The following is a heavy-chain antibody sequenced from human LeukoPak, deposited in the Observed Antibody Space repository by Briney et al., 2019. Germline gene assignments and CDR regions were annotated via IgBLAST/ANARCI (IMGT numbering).Heavy chain of an antibody. Sequence: PAETLSLTCTVSGGSVSSGSYFWSWLRQPPGKGLEWIGYIYDSGSTHSHSSLKSRVTISVDTSKNQFSLKLSSVTAADTAVYYCAREPPDYGDVPGIWGRGTVVTVSS. CDR2: IYDSGST. J-gene: IGHJ3*02. V-gene: IGHV4-61*01. D-gene: IGHD4-17*01. CDR1: GGSVSSGSYF. CDR3: AREPPDYGDVPGI.